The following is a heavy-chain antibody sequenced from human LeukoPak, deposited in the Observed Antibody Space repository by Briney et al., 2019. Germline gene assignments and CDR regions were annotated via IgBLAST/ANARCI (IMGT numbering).Heavy chain of an antibody. Sequence: GGSLRLSCAASGFTFSSYSMNWVRQAPGKGLEWVSYISSSSTIYYADSVKGRFTISRDNAKNSLYLQMNSLRAEDTALYYCAKDMYSSGWYWVDYWGQGTLVTVSS. CDR2: ISSSSTI. CDR3: AKDMYSSGWYWVDY. V-gene: IGHV3-48*01. D-gene: IGHD6-19*01. J-gene: IGHJ4*02. CDR1: GFTFSSYS.